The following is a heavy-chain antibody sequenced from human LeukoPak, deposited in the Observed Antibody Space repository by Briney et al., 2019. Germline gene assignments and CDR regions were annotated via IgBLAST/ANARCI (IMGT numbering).Heavy chain of an antibody. CDR3: ARRLFGGVRVFDY. V-gene: IGHV4-34*01. D-gene: IGHD3-16*01. CDR1: GGSFSGYY. CDR2: INHSGST. J-gene: IGHJ4*02. Sequence: SETLSLTCAVYGGSFSGYYWSWIRQPPGKGLEWIGEINHSGSTNYNPSLKSRVTISVDTSKNQFSLRLSSVTAADTAVYYCARRLFGGVRVFDYWGQGTLVTVSS.